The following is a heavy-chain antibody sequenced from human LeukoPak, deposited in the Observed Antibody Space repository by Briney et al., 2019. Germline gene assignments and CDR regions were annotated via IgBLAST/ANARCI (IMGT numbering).Heavy chain of an antibody. CDR2: INPNSGGA. CDR1: GYTFTGYY. CDR3: ARDVVGYCSSTSCSPGYYFDY. D-gene: IGHD2-2*01. V-gene: IGHV1-2*02. Sequence: ASVKVSCKASGYTFTGYYMHWVRQAPGQGLEWMGWINPNSGGANYAQKFQGRVTMTRDTSISTVYMELSSLRSEDTAVYYCARDVVGYCSSTSCSPGYYFDYWGQGTLVTVSS. J-gene: IGHJ4*02.